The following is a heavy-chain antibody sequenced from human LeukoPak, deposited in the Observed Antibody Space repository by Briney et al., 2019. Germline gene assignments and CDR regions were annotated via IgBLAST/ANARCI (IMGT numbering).Heavy chain of an antibody. J-gene: IGHJ4*02. D-gene: IGHD2-15*01. Sequence: GGSLRLSCAASGFTFSSYAMSWVRQAPGKGLEWVAVISYDGSNKYYADSVKGRFTISRDNSKNTLYLQMNSLRAEDTAVYYCAKEISSLPGPFDYWGQGTLVTVSS. CDR2: ISYDGSNK. CDR3: AKEISSLPGPFDY. CDR1: GFTFSSYA. V-gene: IGHV3-30*18.